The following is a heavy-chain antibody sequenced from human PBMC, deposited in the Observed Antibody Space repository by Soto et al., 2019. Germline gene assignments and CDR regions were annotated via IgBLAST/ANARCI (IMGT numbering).Heavy chain of an antibody. J-gene: IGHJ6*03. V-gene: IGHV3-15*07. CDR3: TTSRITIFGVVIEVDYYYYYMDV. Sequence: GGSLRLSCAASGFTFSNAWMNWVRQAPGKGLEWVGRIKSKTDGGTTDYAAPVKGRFTISRDDSKNTLYLQMNSLKTEDTAVYYCTTSRITIFGVVIEVDYYYYYMDVWGEGTTVTVSS. CDR1: GFTFSNAW. CDR2: IKSKTDGGTT. D-gene: IGHD3-3*01.